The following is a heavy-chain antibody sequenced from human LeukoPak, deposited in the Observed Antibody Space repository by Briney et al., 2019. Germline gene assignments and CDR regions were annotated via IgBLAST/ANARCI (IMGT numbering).Heavy chain of an antibody. J-gene: IGHJ4*02. CDR3: ARDPYSGSYSRFDY. CDR1: GFTFSVYE. CDR2: ISSSGSTI. D-gene: IGHD1-26*01. V-gene: IGHV3-48*03. Sequence: QSGGSLRLSCAASGFTFSVYEMNWVRQAPGKGLEWVSYISSSGSTIYYADSVKGRFTISRDNAKNSLYLQMNSLRAEDTAVYYCARDPYSGSYSRFDYWGQGTLVTVSS.